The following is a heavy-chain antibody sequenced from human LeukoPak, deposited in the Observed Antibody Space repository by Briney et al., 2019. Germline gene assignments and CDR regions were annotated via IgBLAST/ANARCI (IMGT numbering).Heavy chain of an antibody. Sequence: QAGGSLRLSCAASGFTFSSYGMHWVRQAPGKGLEWVAVISYDGSNKYYAYSVKGRFTISGDNSKNNLYLQMNSLRAEDTAVYYCAKDEGYSSSWYRLGPSDYWGQGTLVTVSS. CDR1: GFTFSSYG. V-gene: IGHV3-30*18. CDR2: ISYDGSNK. CDR3: AKDEGYSSSWYRLGPSDY. J-gene: IGHJ4*02. D-gene: IGHD6-13*01.